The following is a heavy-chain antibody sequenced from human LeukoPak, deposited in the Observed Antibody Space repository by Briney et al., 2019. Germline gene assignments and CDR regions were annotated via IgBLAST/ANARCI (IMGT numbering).Heavy chain of an antibody. V-gene: IGHV3-30*18. D-gene: IGHD3-9*01. J-gene: IGHJ6*02. CDR3: AKDTEYFALHGMDV. Sequence: PGGSLRLSCAASGFTFSSYGMHWVRQAPGKGLEWVAVISYDGSNKYYADSVKGRFTISRDNSKNTLYLQMNSLRAEDTAVYYCAKDTEYFALHGMDVWGQGTTVTVSS. CDR1: GFTFSSYG. CDR2: ISYDGSNK.